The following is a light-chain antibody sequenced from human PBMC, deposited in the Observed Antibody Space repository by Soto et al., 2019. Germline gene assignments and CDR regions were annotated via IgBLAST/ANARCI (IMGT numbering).Light chain of an antibody. V-gene: IGKV3-15*01. Sequence: EVVMRQSPATLSVSPGEGATLYCRASQGIGDTLAWYQHKPGQTPRLLIYDTSTRATGVPTRFSGSRSGAEFTLTINSLQSEDFAVYYCQPYNNCPLTFGGGTKVDIK. J-gene: IGKJ4*01. CDR2: DTS. CDR3: QPYNNCPLT. CDR1: QGIGDT.